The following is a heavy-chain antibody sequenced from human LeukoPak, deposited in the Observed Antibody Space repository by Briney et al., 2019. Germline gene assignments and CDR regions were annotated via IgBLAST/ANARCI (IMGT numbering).Heavy chain of an antibody. D-gene: IGHD2-2*01. Sequence: GGSLRLSCEASGFTFSAYAMTWVRQAPGKGLEWVSSISVSSSYIYYADSVKGRFTISRDNAKNSLYLQMNSLRAEDTAVYYCARHIGYCSSISCYEVDYWGQGTLVTVSS. CDR1: GFTFSAYA. V-gene: IGHV3-21*01. CDR3: ARHIGYCSSISCYEVDY. CDR2: ISVSSSYI. J-gene: IGHJ4*02.